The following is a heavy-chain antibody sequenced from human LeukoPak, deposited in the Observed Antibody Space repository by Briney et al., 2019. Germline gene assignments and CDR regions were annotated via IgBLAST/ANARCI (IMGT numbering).Heavy chain of an antibody. CDR2: LSHSGST. CDR1: GYSISSGYY. V-gene: IGHV4-38-2*02. Sequence: SETLSLTCTVSGYSISSGYYWGWIRQPPGKGLEWIGSLSHSGSTYYNPSLKSRVTISLDTSKNQFSLKLSSVTAADTAVYYCARGRDGYNFLNRGEYYYFDYWGQGTLVTVSS. J-gene: IGHJ4*02. CDR3: ARGRDGYNFLNRGEYYYFDY. D-gene: IGHD5-24*01.